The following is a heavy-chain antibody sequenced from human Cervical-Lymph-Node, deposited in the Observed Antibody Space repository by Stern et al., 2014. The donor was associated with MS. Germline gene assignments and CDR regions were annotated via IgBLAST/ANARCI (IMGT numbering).Heavy chain of an antibody. CDR3: VRGGFSYGYGLDA. Sequence: VQLEESGSQVIKPGDSVTVSCQASGYTFISYDIFWVRQATGQGIEWMGRMNPNNANTGHAQKFQGRVTMTRNISISTAYMELSSLISDDTAVYYCVRGGFSYGYGLDAWGQGTAVIVSS. CDR2: MNPNNANT. J-gene: IGHJ6*02. V-gene: IGHV1-8*01. D-gene: IGHD5-18*01. CDR1: GYTFISYD.